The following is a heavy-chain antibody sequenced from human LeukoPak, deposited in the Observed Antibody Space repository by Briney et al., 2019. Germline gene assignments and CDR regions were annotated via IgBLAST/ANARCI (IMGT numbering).Heavy chain of an antibody. D-gene: IGHD3-22*01. CDR2: IYYSGST. V-gene: IGHV4-39*01. CDR3: ARRSFEHSSGYYSRGAFAV. J-gene: IGHJ3*01. CDR1: GGSISSGGYY. Sequence: SETLSLTCTVSGGSISSGGYYWSWIRQPPGKGLEWIGSIYYSGSTYYNPSLKSRVIISVDTSKNQFSLKLNSVTAADTAVYYCARRSFEHSSGYYSRGAFAVWGQGTMVTVSS.